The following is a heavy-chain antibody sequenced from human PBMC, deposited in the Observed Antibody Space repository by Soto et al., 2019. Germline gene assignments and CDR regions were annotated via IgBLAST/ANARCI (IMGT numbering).Heavy chain of an antibody. Sequence: EVQLLESGGGLVQPGGSLRLSCAASGFTFSSYAMSWVRQAPGEGLEWVSAISGSGGSTYYADSVKGRFTISRDNSKNTLYLQMNSLRAEDTAVYYCAKGRSGPYYYMDVWGKGTTVTVSS. J-gene: IGHJ6*03. V-gene: IGHV3-23*01. CDR3: AKGRSGPYYYMDV. CDR1: GFTFSSYA. CDR2: ISGSGGST.